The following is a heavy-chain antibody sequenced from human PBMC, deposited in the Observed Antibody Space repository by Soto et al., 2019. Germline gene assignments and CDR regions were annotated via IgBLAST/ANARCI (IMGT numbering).Heavy chain of an antibody. J-gene: IGHJ5*02. CDR1: GYTVSSYA. Sequence: GASVKVSCKASGYTVSSYAMHWVRQAPGQRLEWMGWINAGYGNTKSSQKFQDRVTISRDTSASTAYMELTSLRSEDTAVYYCARDMHAGFTHYFDPWCQGTLVTVSS. CDR3: ARDMHAGFTHYFDP. V-gene: IGHV1-3*01. CDR2: INAGYGNT. D-gene: IGHD1-26*01.